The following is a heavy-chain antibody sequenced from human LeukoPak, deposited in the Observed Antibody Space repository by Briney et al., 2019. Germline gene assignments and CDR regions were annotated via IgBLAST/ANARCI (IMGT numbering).Heavy chain of an antibody. D-gene: IGHD6-13*01. CDR1: GFTFSSYA. CDR3: AKAGGSNRSYSSSWYYFDY. V-gene: IGHV3-23*01. J-gene: IGHJ4*02. CDR2: ISGSGGST. Sequence: GGSLRLSCAASGFTFSSYAMSWVRQAPGKGLEWVSAISGSGGSTYYADSVKGRFTISRDNSKNTLYLQMNSLRAEDTAVYCCAKAGGSNRSYSSSWYYFDYWGQGTLVTVSS.